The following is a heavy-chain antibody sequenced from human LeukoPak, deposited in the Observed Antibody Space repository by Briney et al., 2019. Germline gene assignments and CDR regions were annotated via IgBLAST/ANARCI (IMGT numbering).Heavy chain of an antibody. CDR1: GFTFSDYS. V-gene: IGHV3-23*01. CDR3: AKYGNTRIITGAGHFDY. Sequence: GGSLRLSCAASGFTFSDYSMDWLRQAPGKGLEWVSFISGSGGSIYYAEYVKGRFTISRDNSKNTLYLQMNSLRAEDTAVYYCAKYGNTRIITGAGHFDYWGQGILVTVSS. D-gene: IGHD3-16*01. CDR2: ISGSGGSI. J-gene: IGHJ4*02.